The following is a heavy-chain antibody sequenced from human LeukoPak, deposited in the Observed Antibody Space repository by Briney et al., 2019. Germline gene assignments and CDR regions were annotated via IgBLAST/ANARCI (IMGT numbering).Heavy chain of an antibody. CDR3: AREASDY. CDR1: GDSISTYY. J-gene: IGHJ4*02. Sequence: PSETLSLTCTVSGDSISTYYWSWIRQPAGKGLEWIGRIFASGGTSYNPSLKGRVTMSVDTSKNQFSLKLNSVTAADTAVYYCAREASDYWGQGTLVTVSS. V-gene: IGHV4-4*07. CDR2: IFASGGT.